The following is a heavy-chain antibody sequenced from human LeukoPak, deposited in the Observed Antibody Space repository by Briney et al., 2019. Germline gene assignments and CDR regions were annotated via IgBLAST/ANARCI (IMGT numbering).Heavy chain of an antibody. CDR1: GFTVSSNY. D-gene: IGHD1-1*01. Sequence: GGSLRLSCAASGFTVSSNYMSWVRQAPGKGLEWVSVIYSGGYTYYADSVKGRFTISRDSSKNTLYLQMNSLRAEDTAVYYCAKTGNPATGDYWGQGTLVTVSS. J-gene: IGHJ4*02. CDR2: IYSGGYT. V-gene: IGHV3-53*01. CDR3: AKTGNPATGDY.